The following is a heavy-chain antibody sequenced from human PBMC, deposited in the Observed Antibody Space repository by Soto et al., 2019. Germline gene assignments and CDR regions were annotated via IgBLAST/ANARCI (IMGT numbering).Heavy chain of an antibody. Sequence: QVQLVESGGGVVQPGRSLRLSCAASGFTFSSYAMHWVRQAPGKGLEWVAVISYDGSNKYYADSVKGRFTISRDNSKNTLYLQMNSLRAEDTAVYYCARDRRDSSGYHLVWYFDLWGRGTLVTVSS. V-gene: IGHV3-30-3*01. CDR1: GFTFSSYA. CDR2: ISYDGSNK. D-gene: IGHD3-22*01. CDR3: ARDRRDSSGYHLVWYFDL. J-gene: IGHJ2*01.